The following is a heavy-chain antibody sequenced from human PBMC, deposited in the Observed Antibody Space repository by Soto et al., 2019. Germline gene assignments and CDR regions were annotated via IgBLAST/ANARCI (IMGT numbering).Heavy chain of an antibody. D-gene: IGHD3-10*01. J-gene: IGHJ3*02. CDR2: INGDGSTT. CDR3: ARGGVPAALDI. V-gene: IGHV3-74*01. CDR1: GFTLRNYY. Sequence: EVQLVESGGALVQPGGSLRLSCVVSGFTLRNYYMHWARQAPGKGLVWVSHINGDGSTTDYADSVKGRFTISRDNAKNTLYLQMNSLRAEDTAVYYCARGGVPAALDIWAKGQWSPSLQ.